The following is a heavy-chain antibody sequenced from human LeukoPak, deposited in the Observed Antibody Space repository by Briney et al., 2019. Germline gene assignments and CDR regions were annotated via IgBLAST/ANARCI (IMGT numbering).Heavy chain of an antibody. CDR2: IRYDGSNK. CDR1: GFTFSSYG. Sequence: WGSLRLSCAASGFTFSSYGMHWVRQAPGKGLEWVAFIRYDGSNKYYADSVKGRFTISRDNSKNTLYLQMNSLRAEDTAVYYCAKDRGLLKYYGDYTYYFDYWGQGTLVTVSS. J-gene: IGHJ4*02. D-gene: IGHD4-17*01. V-gene: IGHV3-30*02. CDR3: AKDRGLLKYYGDYTYYFDY.